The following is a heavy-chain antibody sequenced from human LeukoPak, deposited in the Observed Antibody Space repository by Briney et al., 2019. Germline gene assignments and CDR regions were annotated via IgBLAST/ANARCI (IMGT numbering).Heavy chain of an antibody. CDR2: IYYSGSN. CDR3: ARLGGPAVGGGDY. CDR1: GGSISSYY. D-gene: IGHD1-26*01. Sequence: PSETLSLTCTVSGGSISSYYWSWIRQPPGKGLEWIAYIYYSGSNNYNPSLKSRVTISVDTSKNQFSLKLSSVTAADTAVYYCARLGGPAVGGGDYWGQGTLVTVSS. J-gene: IGHJ4*02. V-gene: IGHV4-59*01.